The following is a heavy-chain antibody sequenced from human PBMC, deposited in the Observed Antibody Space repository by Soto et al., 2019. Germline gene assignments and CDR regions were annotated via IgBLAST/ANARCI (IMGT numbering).Heavy chain of an antibody. V-gene: IGHV4-31*03. D-gene: IGHD3-22*01. Sequence: SETLSLTCTVSGCSISSGGYYWSWIRQHPGKGLEWIGYIYYSGSTYYNPSLKSRVTISVDTSKNQFSLKLSSVTAADTAVYCCAGRDYYDSSGYRYWGQGTLVTVSS. CDR2: IYYSGST. J-gene: IGHJ4*02. CDR3: AGRDYYDSSGYRY. CDR1: GCSISSGGYY.